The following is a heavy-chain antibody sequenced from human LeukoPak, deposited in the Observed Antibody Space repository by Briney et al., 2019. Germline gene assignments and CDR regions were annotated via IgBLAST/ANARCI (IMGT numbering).Heavy chain of an antibody. CDR3: AKDPRGDVYDFWSGHFDY. CDR2: ISGSGGST. D-gene: IGHD3-3*01. Sequence: PGVSLKLSCAASGLTFSSYAMSWVRQGPGKGLEWVSAISGSGGSTYYADSVKGRFTISRDNSKNTLYLQMNSLRAEDTAVYYCAKDPRGDVYDFWSGHFDYWGQGTLVTVSS. CDR1: GLTFSSYA. J-gene: IGHJ4*02. V-gene: IGHV3-23*01.